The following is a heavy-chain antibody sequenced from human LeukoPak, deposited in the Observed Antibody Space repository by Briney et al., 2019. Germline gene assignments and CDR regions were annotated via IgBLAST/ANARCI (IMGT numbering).Heavy chain of an antibody. CDR2: IYSGGNT. CDR1: GFTVSSDF. Sequence: GGSLRPSCAASGFTVSSDFMSWVRQAPGKGLEWVSVIYSGGNTYYADSVKGRYTISRDNSKNTLYLQMNSLRAEDTAVYYCTSDYGLYYYYMALWGKGTTVTVS. CDR3: TSDYGLYYYYMAL. V-gene: IGHV3-53*01. D-gene: IGHD4/OR15-4a*01. J-gene: IGHJ6*03.